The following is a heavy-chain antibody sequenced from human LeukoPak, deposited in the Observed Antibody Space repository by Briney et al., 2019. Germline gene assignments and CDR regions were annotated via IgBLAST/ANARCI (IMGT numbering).Heavy chain of an antibody. CDR2: ISGSGGST. J-gene: IGHJ6*02. Sequence: PGGSLRLSCAASGITFSSYAKSWVRQGPGKGLEWVSGISGSGGSTNYADSVKGRFTISRDNSKNTVYLQMNSLRAEDTAVYYCAKESYSRSISYYYGMDVWGQGTTVTVTS. D-gene: IGHD6-6*01. V-gene: IGHV3-23*01. CDR1: GITFSSYA. CDR3: AKESYSRSISYYYGMDV.